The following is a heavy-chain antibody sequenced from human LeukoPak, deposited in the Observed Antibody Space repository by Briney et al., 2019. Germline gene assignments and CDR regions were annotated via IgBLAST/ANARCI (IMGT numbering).Heavy chain of an antibody. J-gene: IGHJ4*02. CDR1: GFTFSSYG. Sequence: GRSLRLSCAASGFTFSSYGMHWVRQAPGKGLEWVAVIWYDGSNKYYADSVKGRFTISRDNSRDTLYLQMNSLRAEDTAVYYCARYEYGGIDYWGQGTLVTVSS. V-gene: IGHV3-33*01. CDR3: ARYEYGGIDY. D-gene: IGHD4-23*01. CDR2: IWYDGSNK.